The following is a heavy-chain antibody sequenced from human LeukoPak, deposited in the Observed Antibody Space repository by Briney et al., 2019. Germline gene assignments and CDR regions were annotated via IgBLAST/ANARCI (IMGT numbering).Heavy chain of an antibody. Sequence: SVKVSCKASRVTFNSCSISWVRQAPGHGLDWMGRIIPLLGIVNYAQKFQGKVTITADKSANTAYMELSSLRSEDTAMYYCASDRTIAAAVDPFDIWGQGTMVTVSS. CDR3: ASDRTIAAAVDPFDI. CDR1: RVTFNSCS. CDR2: IIPLLGIV. D-gene: IGHD6-13*01. J-gene: IGHJ3*02. V-gene: IGHV1-69*04.